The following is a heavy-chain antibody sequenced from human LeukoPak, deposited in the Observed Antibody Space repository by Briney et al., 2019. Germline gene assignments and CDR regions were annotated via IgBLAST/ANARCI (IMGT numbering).Heavy chain of an antibody. CDR3: ARGNTVKYYYGSGKTVNYYGMDV. J-gene: IGHJ6*02. CDR1: GYTFSNYG. Sequence: ASVKVSCKTSGYTFSNYGISWVRQAPGQGLEWMGWISGNNDNPNYGQKFQGRFTMTTDSSTSTAYMELRNLRSDDTAVYYCARGNTVKYYYGSGKTVNYYGMDVWGQGTTVTVSS. D-gene: IGHD3-10*01. V-gene: IGHV1-18*01. CDR2: ISGNNDNP.